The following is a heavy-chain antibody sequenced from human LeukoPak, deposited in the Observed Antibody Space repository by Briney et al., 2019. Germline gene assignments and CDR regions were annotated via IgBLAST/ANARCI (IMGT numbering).Heavy chain of an antibody. CDR2: INPNSGGT. CDR1: GYTFTGYY. J-gene: IGHJ4*02. D-gene: IGHD6-19*01. Sequence: ALVKVSCKASGYTFTGYYMHWVRQAPGQGLEWMGWINPNSGGTNYAQKFQGRVTMTRDTSISTAYMELSRLRSDDTAVYYCAREGSSGWYYFDYWGQGTLVTVSS. V-gene: IGHV1-2*02. CDR3: AREGSSGWYYFDY.